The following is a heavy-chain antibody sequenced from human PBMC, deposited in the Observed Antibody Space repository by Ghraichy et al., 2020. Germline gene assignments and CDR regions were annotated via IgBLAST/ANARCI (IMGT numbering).Heavy chain of an antibody. Sequence: SETLSLTCTVSGGSISSYYWSWIRQPPGKGLEWIGYIYYSGSTNYNPSLKSRVTISVDTSKNQFSLKLSSVTAADTAVYYCAGEGSKEQWLNAFDIWGQGTMVTVSS. J-gene: IGHJ3*02. CDR1: GGSISSYY. CDR3: AGEGSKEQWLNAFDI. CDR2: IYYSGST. D-gene: IGHD6-19*01. V-gene: IGHV4-59*01.